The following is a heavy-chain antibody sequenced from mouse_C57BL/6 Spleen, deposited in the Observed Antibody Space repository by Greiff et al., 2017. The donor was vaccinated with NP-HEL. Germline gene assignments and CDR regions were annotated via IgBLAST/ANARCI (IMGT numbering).Heavy chain of an antibody. Sequence: QVQLQQPGAELVKPGASVKLSCKASGYTFTSYWMHWVKQRPGRGLEWIGRIDPNSGGTKYNEKFKSKATLTVDKPSSPAYMQLSSLTSEDAAVYYCARSYYGSWYFDVWGTGTTVTVSS. V-gene: IGHV1-72*01. CDR2: IDPNSGGT. CDR1: GYTFTSYW. CDR3: ARSYYGSWYFDV. J-gene: IGHJ1*03. D-gene: IGHD1-1*01.